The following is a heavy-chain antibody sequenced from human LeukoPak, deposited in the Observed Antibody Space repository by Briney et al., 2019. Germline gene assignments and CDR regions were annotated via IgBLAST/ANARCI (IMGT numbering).Heavy chain of an antibody. CDR2: ISYDGSNK. Sequence: GGSLRLSCAASGFTFSSYGMHWVRQAPGKGLEWVAVISYDGSNKYYADSVKGRFTISRDNSKNTLYLQMNSLRAEDTAVYYCAKDPEMSYEYYFDCWGQGTLVTVSS. D-gene: IGHD5-18*01. V-gene: IGHV3-30*18. CDR3: AKDPEMSYEYYFDC. J-gene: IGHJ4*02. CDR1: GFTFSSYG.